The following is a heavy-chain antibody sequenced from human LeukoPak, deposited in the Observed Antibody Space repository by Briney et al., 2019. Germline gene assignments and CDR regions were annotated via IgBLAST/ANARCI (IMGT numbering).Heavy chain of an antibody. D-gene: IGHD3-10*01. CDR3: AKVSGPYYFDY. CDR1: GFTFSNYA. CDR2: ISGSGGST. Sequence: GGSLRLSCAASGFTFSNYAMSWVRQAPGKGLEWVSAISGSGGSTYYADYVKGRFTISRDNSKNTVYLQMNSLRSEDTAVYYCAKVSGPYYFDYWGQGTLVTLSS. V-gene: IGHV3-23*01. J-gene: IGHJ4*02.